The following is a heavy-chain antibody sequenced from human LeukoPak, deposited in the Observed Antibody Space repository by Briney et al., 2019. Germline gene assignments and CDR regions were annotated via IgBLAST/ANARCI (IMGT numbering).Heavy chain of an antibody. Sequence: PSETLSLTCTVSGGSISSYFWSWIRQPAGKGLEWIGRIYISGSANYIPSLKSRVTMSVDTSKRQFSLKLRLVTAADTAVYYCARENDYGGKPLRYWGQGTLVTVSS. CDR3: ARENDYGGKPLRY. V-gene: IGHV4-4*07. CDR2: IYISGSA. CDR1: GGSISSYF. D-gene: IGHD4-23*01. J-gene: IGHJ4*02.